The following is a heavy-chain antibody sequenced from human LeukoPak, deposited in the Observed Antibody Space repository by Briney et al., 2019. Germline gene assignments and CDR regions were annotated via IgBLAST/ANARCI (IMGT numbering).Heavy chain of an antibody. CDR1: GGSFSGYY. Sequence: SETLSLTCAVNGGSFSGYYWIWIRQPPGKGLEWIGEINHSGSTNYNPSLKSRVTLSVDTSKNQFSLKLSSVTAADTAAYYCARGGECGSCDGFDMWGQGIMVTVSS. V-gene: IGHV4-34*01. D-gene: IGHD2-15*01. CDR2: INHSGST. CDR3: ARGGECGSCDGFDM. J-gene: IGHJ3*02.